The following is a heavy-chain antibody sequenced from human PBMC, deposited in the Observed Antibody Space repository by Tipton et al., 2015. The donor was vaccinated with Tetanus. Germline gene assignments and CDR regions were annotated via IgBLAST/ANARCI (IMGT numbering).Heavy chain of an antibody. V-gene: IGHV4-30-2*01. J-gene: IGHJ6*02. CDR3: ARVKGTYNHYGLDV. CDR1: GGSISSGDYS. CDR2: IYDSGST. D-gene: IGHD3-10*01. Sequence: TLSLTCAVSGGSISSGDYSWSWIRQPPGKGLEWIGYIYDSGSTYYNPSLKSRVTISEDRSKNQISLRLRSVTAADTAVYYYARVKGTYNHYGLDVWGQGTTVTVAS.